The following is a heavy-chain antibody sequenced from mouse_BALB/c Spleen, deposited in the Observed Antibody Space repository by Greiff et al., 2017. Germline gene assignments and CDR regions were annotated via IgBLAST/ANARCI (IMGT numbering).Heavy chain of an antibody. J-gene: IGHJ1*01. Sequence: EVQGVESGGGLVKPGGSLKLSCAASGFTFSSYAMSWVRQTPEKRLEWVATISSGGSYTYYPDSVKGRFTISRDNAKNTLYLQMSSLRSEDTAMYYCARLYFDVWGAGTTVTVSS. CDR2: ISSGGSYT. CDR3: ARLYFDV. CDR1: GFTFSSYA. V-gene: IGHV5-9-3*01.